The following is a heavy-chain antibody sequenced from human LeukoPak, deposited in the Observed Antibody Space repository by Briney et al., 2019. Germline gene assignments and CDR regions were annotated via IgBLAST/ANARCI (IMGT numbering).Heavy chain of an antibody. CDR3: ARDLRSYYYDSSGYYYFEGFFDY. V-gene: IGHV1-69*05. CDR2: IIPIFGTA. CDR1: GGTFSSYA. D-gene: IGHD3-22*01. J-gene: IGHJ4*02. Sequence: ASVKVSCKASGGTFSSYAISWVRQAPGQGLEWMGRIIPIFGTANYAQNFQGRVTITTDESTSTAYMELSSLRSEDTAVYYCARDLRSYYYDSSGYYYFEGFFDYWGQGTLVTVSS.